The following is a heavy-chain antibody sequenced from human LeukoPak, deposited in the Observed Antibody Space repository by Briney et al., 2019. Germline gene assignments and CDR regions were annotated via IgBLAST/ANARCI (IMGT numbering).Heavy chain of an antibody. Sequence: SETLSLTCAVYGGSFSGYYWSWIRQPPGKGLEWMGEINHSGSTKYNPSLKSRVTISVDTSKKQFSLKLSSVTAAYAALYYWAILKEGIDYWGERTLVTVSS. CDR1: GGSFSGYY. CDR2: INHSGST. CDR3: AILKEGIDY. J-gene: IGHJ4*02. V-gene: IGHV4-34*01. D-gene: IGHD2/OR15-2a*01.